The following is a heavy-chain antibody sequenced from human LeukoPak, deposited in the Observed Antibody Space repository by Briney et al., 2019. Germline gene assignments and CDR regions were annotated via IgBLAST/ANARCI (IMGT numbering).Heavy chain of an antibody. D-gene: IGHD7-27*01. CDR2: INHSGST. CDR1: GGSFSGYY. Sequence: KPSETLSLTCAVYGGSFSGYYWSWIRQPPGKGLEWIGEINHSGSTNYNPSLKSRVTISVDTPKNQFSLKLSSVTAADTAVYYCAKILGSGVWYGFDIWGQGTMVTVSS. J-gene: IGHJ3*02. V-gene: IGHV4-34*01. CDR3: AKILGSGVWYGFDI.